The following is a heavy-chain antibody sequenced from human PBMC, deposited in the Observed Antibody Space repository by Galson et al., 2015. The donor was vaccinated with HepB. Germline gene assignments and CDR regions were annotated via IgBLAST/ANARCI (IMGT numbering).Heavy chain of an antibody. J-gene: IGHJ6*03. CDR3: ARDSRKFEYGDYPAGYWYMDV. CDR1: GFTFSDYS. D-gene: IGHD4-17*01. V-gene: IGHV3-21*01. CDR2: ISGRSIYM. Sequence: SLRLSCAASGFTFSDYSVNWVRQAPGKGLEWVSSISGRSIYMSYADSVKGRFIISRDTAKNSLYLQMNSLRGEDTAVYYCARDSRKFEYGDYPAGYWYMDVWGKGVTVTVSS.